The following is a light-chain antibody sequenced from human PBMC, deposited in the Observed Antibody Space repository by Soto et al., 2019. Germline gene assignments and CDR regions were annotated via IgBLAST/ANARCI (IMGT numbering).Light chain of an antibody. V-gene: IGKV3-20*01. CDR3: QHYGSSPCT. Sequence: DIVLTQSPGTLSLSPGERATLSCRASQSVGSYLAWYRQRPGQAPRLLIYTTSNRATDIPDRFSGSGSGTDFTLTISRLEPEDFAVYYCQHYGSSPCTFGQGTKVEIK. CDR2: TTS. CDR1: QSVGSY. J-gene: IGKJ1*01.